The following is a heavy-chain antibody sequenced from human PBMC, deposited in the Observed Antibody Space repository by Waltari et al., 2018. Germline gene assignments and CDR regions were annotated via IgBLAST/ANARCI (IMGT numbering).Heavy chain of an antibody. CDR1: GYTFTNFY. J-gene: IGHJ4*02. V-gene: IGHV1-46*03. D-gene: IGHD3-10*01. Sequence: QVQLVQSGAEVKKPGASVRVSCKASGYTFTNFYIQWVRQAPGQGLEWMAMINPAGGATQYAQKLQGRVTVTRDTSMSIVYMEMRSRTSEDTAVYYCARVSGSGSYHGYWGQGTLVTVSP. CDR2: INPAGGAT. CDR3: ARVSGSGSYHGY.